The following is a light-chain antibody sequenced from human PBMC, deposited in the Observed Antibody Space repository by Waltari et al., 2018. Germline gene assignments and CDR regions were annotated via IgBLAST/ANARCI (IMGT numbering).Light chain of an antibody. Sequence: DIQMTQSPSTLSASVGARVTITCRASQSIRSWLAWYQQKPGKAPKLLIYKASSLESGVPSRFSGSGSGTEFTLTISSLQPDDFATYYCQQYNSYLFTFGPGTKVDIK. J-gene: IGKJ3*01. V-gene: IGKV1-5*03. CDR2: KAS. CDR3: QQYNSYLFT. CDR1: QSIRSW.